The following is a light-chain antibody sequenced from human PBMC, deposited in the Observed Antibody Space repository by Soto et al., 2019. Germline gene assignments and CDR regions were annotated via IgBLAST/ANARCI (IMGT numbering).Light chain of an antibody. CDR2: DAS. CDR1: QSVSSN. V-gene: IGKV3-15*01. CDR3: QQYNNWPWT. Sequence: EIVMTQSPATLSVSPGERATLSCRASQSVSSNLAWYQQKPGQAPRLLIYDASTRATGIPDRFSGGGSGTEFTLTISSLQPEDFAVYYCQQYNNWPWTFGQGTKVDIK. J-gene: IGKJ1*01.